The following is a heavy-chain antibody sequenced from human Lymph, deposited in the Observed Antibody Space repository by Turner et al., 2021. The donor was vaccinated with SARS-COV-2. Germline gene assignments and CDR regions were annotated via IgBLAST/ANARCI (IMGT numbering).Heavy chain of an antibody. CDR2: ISYDGFNK. CDR3: ARGSGSYLSAFDI. J-gene: IGHJ3*02. V-gene: IGHV3-30*04. Sequence: HVQLVESGGGMAQPGRSPSLSRPASAFTFSTYSIHWVRQAPGKGLEWVAVISYDGFNKYYSDSVKGQFTISRDNSKNTLYLQMSSLRAEDTAVYYCARGSGSYLSAFDIWGQGTMVTVSS. CDR1: AFTFSTYS. D-gene: IGHD1-26*01.